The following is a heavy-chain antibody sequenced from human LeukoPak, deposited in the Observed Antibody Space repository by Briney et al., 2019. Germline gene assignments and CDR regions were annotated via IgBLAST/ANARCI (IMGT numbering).Heavy chain of an antibody. J-gene: IGHJ4*02. V-gene: IGHV1-69*13. Sequence: VASVKVSCKASGGTFSSYAISWVRQAPGQGLEWMGGIIPIFGTANYAQKFQGRVTITADESTSTAYMELSSLRSEDTAVYYCARTTGTTISSGFDYWGQGTPVTVSS. CDR3: ARTTGTTISSGFDY. D-gene: IGHD1-1*01. CDR1: GGTFSSYA. CDR2: IIPIFGTA.